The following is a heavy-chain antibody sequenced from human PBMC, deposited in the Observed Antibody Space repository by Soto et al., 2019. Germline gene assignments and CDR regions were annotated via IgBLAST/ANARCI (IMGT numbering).Heavy chain of an antibody. V-gene: IGHV3-23*01. Sequence: GGSLRLSCAASGFTFSSYAMHWVRQAPGKGLEWISVMSGSGDSTYYADSVKGRFTISRDNSKNTLYLQMNSLRAEDTAVYYCAKKTAAGSGMDVWGQGTTVTVSS. CDR3: AKKTAAGSGMDV. D-gene: IGHD6-13*01. J-gene: IGHJ6*02. CDR1: GFTFSSYA. CDR2: MSGSGDST.